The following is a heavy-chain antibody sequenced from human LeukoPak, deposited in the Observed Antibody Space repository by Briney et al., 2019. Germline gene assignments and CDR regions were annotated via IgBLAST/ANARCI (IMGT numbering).Heavy chain of an antibody. J-gene: IGHJ6*03. CDR3: ARGRVYGSGSYSYYYYYMDV. V-gene: IGHV4-59*01. Sequence: SGTLSLTCTVSGGSISSYYWSWIRQPPGKGLEWIGYIYYSGSTNYNPSLKSRVTISVDTSKNQFSLKLSSVTAADTAVYYCARGRVYGSGSYSYYYYYMDVWGKGTTVTISS. D-gene: IGHD3-10*01. CDR2: IYYSGST. CDR1: GGSISSYY.